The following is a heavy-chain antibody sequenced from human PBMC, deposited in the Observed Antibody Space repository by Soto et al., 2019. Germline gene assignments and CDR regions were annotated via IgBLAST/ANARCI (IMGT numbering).Heavy chain of an antibody. J-gene: IGHJ4*02. D-gene: IGHD6-25*01. Sequence: GSLRLSCAASGFTISNYWMNWVRQSPGKGLEWVANINKDGSAKNYVDSVRGRFTISRDNAKSSFYLQMNSLRAEDTAVYYCARALTTADKIWGQGTLVNVSS. CDR1: GFTISNYW. CDR2: INKDGSAK. V-gene: IGHV3-7*01. CDR3: ARALTTADKI.